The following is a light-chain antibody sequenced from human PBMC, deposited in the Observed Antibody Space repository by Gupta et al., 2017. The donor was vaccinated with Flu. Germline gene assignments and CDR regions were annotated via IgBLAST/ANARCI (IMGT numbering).Light chain of an antibody. J-gene: IGKJ2*03. CDR1: QSVSIRY. V-gene: IGKV3-20*01. Sequence: EVVLTQSPGTLSLSPGERATLSCRASQSVSIRYLAWYQQKPGQAPRLLIYGASTRATGIPDRFSSSGSGTDFTLTISRLEPEDFAVYYCQHYGGSFQYSFGQGIKLEIK. CDR3: QHYGGSFQYS. CDR2: GAS.